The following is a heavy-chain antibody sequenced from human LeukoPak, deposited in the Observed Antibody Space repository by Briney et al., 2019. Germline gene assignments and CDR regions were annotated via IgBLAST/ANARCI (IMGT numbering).Heavy chain of an antibody. CDR2: TFYTSKWYN. CDR3: ARYTSGLFDS. V-gene: IGHV6-1*01. J-gene: IGHJ4*02. Sequence: SQTLSLTFAISGDSVSSNSATWNWVRQSPSRGLEWLGRTFYTSKWYNDYAVSVKSRITINPDTSKNQFSLQLNSVTPEDTAVYYCARYTSGLFDSWGQGTLVTVSS. D-gene: IGHD6-19*01. CDR1: GDSVSSNSAT.